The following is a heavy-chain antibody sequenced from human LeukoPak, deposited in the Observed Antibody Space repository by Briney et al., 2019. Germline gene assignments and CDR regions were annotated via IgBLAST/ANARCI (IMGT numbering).Heavy chain of an antibody. D-gene: IGHD3-3*01. J-gene: IGHJ3*02. CDR3: ARQVTYYDFWSGYLLRDAFDI. CDR1: GGSISSSSYY. CDR2: IYYSGST. Sequence: PSETLSLTCTVSGGSISSSSYYWGWIRQPPGRGLEWIESIYYSGSTYYNPSLKSRVTISVDTSKNQFSLKLSSVTAADTAVYYCARQVTYYDFWSGYLLRDAFDIWGQGTMVTVSS. V-gene: IGHV4-39*01.